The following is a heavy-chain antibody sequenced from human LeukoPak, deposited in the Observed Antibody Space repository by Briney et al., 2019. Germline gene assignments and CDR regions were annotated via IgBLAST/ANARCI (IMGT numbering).Heavy chain of an antibody. D-gene: IGHD3-22*01. CDR2: INSDGSST. J-gene: IGHJ4*02. Sequence: GGSLRLSCAASGFTFSSYWMHWGRQAPGKGLVWVSRINSDGSSTSYADSVKGRFTISRDNSKNTLYLQMNSLRAEDTAVYYCASAWHLGIVVVMLDSWGQGTLVTVSS. V-gene: IGHV3-74*01. CDR3: ASAWHLGIVVVMLDS. CDR1: GFTFSSYW.